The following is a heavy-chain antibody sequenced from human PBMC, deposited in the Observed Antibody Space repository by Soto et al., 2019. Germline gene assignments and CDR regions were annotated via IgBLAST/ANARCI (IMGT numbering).Heavy chain of an antibody. V-gene: IGHV1-18*01. D-gene: IGHD2-2*01. CDR2: ISGYNGNT. CDR1: GYIFINYG. Sequence: QVQLVQSGAEVKKPGASVKVSCKASGYIFINYGITWVRQAPGQGLEWMGWISGYNGNTNYAQKVQGRVTMTTDTSTSTAYMELRSLTADDTAVYFCARDEVPAANWLDRWGQGTLVTVSS. J-gene: IGHJ5*02. CDR3: ARDEVPAANWLDR.